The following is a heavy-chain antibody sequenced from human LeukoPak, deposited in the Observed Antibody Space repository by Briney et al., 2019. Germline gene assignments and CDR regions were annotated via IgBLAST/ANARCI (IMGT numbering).Heavy chain of an antibody. CDR1: GFTFSNYW. D-gene: IGHD6-13*01. CDR3: ARGNIAAAGTDY. Sequence: GGSLRLSCAASGFTFSNYWMSWVRQAPGKGLESVSSISSSSSYIYYADSVKGRFTISRDNAKNSLYLQMNSLRAEDTAVYYCARGNIAAAGTDYWGQGTLVTVSS. CDR2: ISSSSSYI. J-gene: IGHJ4*02. V-gene: IGHV3-21*01.